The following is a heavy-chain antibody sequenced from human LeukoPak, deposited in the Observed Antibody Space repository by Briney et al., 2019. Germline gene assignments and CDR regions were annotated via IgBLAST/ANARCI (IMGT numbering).Heavy chain of an antibody. D-gene: IGHD3-3*01. CDR1: GYIFTGYY. V-gene: IGHV1-2*02. CDR2: INPNSGGT. Sequence: ASVKVSCKTSGYIFTGYYMHWVRQAPGQGLEWMGWINPNSGGTNYAQKFQGRVTMTRDTSISTAYMELSRLTSDDTAVYYCARDLRSGYYDYWGQGTLVTVSS. CDR3: ARDLRSGYYDY. J-gene: IGHJ4*02.